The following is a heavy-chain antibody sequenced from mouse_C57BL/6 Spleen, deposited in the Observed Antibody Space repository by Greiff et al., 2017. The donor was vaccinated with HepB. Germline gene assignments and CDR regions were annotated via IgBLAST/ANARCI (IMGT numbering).Heavy chain of an antibody. V-gene: IGHV1-15*01. J-gene: IGHJ2*01. CDR3: TRKGTTVVAFDY. CDR1: GYTFTDDE. D-gene: IGHD1-1*01. Sequence: QVQLQQSGAELVRPGASVTLSCKASGYTFTDDEMHWVKQTPVHGLEWIGAIDPETGGTAYNQKFKGKAILTADKSSSTAYMELRSLTSEDSAVYYCTRKGTTVVAFDYWGQGTTLTVSS. CDR2: IDPETGGT.